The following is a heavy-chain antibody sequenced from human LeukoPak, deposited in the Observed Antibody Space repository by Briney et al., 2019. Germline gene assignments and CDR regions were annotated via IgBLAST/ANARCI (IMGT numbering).Heavy chain of an antibody. J-gene: IGHJ4*02. CDR2: IYYSGST. D-gene: IGHD3-22*01. Sequence: PSQTLFLTCTVSGGSISSGGYYWRWIRQHPRKGLEWIGYIYYSGSTYYNPSLKSRVTISVDTSKHQFSLKLSSVTAADTAVYYCARGSYDSSGYRLDYWGQGTLVTVSS. CDR3: ARGSYDSSGYRLDY. CDR1: GGSISSGGYY. V-gene: IGHV4-31*03.